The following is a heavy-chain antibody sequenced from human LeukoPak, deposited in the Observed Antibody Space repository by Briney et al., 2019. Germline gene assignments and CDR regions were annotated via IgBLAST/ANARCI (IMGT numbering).Heavy chain of an antibody. Sequence: ASVKVSCKASGYTFTSYGISWVRQAPGQGLEWMGWISAYNGNTNYAQKLQGRVTMTTDTSTSTAYMELRSLRSDDTAVYYCARLQLEPNYYYYYMDVWGKRTTVTISS. CDR1: GYTFTSYG. V-gene: IGHV1-18*01. D-gene: IGHD1-1*01. CDR2: ISAYNGNT. CDR3: ARLQLEPNYYYYYMDV. J-gene: IGHJ6*03.